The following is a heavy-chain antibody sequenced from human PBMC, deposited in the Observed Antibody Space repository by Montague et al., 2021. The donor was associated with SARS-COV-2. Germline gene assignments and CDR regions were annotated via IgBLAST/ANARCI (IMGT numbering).Heavy chain of an antibody. J-gene: IGHJ6*02. Sequence: SLRLSCAASGFTFSSYAMSWVRQAPGKGLEWVSAISGSGGSTYYADSVKGRFTISRDNSKNTLYLQMNSLRAEDTALYYCARAAAGYYYYGMDVWGQGTAVTVSS. D-gene: IGHD6-13*01. CDR1: GFTFSSYA. CDR3: ARAAAGYYYYGMDV. CDR2: ISGSGGST. V-gene: IGHV3-23*01.